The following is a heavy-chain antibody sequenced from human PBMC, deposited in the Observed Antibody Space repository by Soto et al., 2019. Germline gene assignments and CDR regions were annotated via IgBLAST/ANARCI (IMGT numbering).Heavy chain of an antibody. V-gene: IGHV2-5*01. Sequence: GPTRVKPTQTLKLSCSFARFSLSAYGVRVIWFRQPPGETLEWLALIHWNDDKRYSPYLKSRLTITKDTSKNQVVLTLTNLDPLDTGTYFCAHTKDSSGFLTSWGQGILVTVSS. D-gene: IGHD3-22*01. CDR1: RFSLSAYGVR. CDR2: IHWNDDK. CDR3: AHTKDSSGFLTS. J-gene: IGHJ5*02.